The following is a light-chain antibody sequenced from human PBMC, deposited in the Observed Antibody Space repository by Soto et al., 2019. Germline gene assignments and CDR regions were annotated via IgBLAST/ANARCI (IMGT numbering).Light chain of an antibody. V-gene: IGKV1-39*01. J-gene: IGKJ2*01. CDR2: AAS. Sequence: DIQMTQSPSSLSASVGARVIITCRASQSISTYLNWYQQKLGQAPKLLISAASTLRSGVPSRFSGSGSGTEFTLTISGLEADDFATYFCQQSFTTPPYTFGQGTRL. CDR3: QQSFTTPPYT. CDR1: QSISTY.